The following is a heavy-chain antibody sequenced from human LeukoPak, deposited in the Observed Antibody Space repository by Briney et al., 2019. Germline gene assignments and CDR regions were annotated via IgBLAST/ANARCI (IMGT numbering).Heavy chain of an antibody. J-gene: IGHJ5*02. CDR1: GGSISSGGYY. CDR3: ANYGSGSYRFDP. CDR2: IYYSGST. Sequence: PSETLSLTCTVSGGSISSGGYYWSWIRQHPGKGLEWIGYIYYSGSTYYNPSLKSRVTISVDTSKNQFSLKLSSVTAADTAVYYCANYGSGSYRFDPWGQGTLVTVSS. V-gene: IGHV4-31*03. D-gene: IGHD3-10*01.